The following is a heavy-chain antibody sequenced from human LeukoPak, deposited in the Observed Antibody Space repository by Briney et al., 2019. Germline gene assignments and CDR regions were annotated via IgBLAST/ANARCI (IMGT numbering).Heavy chain of an antibody. V-gene: IGHV3-9*01. CDR1: GFTFDDYA. D-gene: IGHD5-12*01. CDR3: AKGRAQGVDIFDY. Sequence: GGSLRLSCAASGFTFDDYAMHWVRQAPGKGLQWVSGISWNSDNMGYAESVKGRSTISRDNGKNSLYLQMNSLRVEDTALYYCAKGRAQGVDIFDYWGQGTLVTVSS. CDR2: ISWNSDNM. J-gene: IGHJ4*02.